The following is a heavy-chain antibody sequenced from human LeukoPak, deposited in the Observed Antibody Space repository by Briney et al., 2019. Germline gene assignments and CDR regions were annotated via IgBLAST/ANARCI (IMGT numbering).Heavy chain of an antibody. CDR2: ISGSGGST. J-gene: IGHJ6*03. CDR1: GFTFGSYE. V-gene: IGHV3-23*01. CDR3: AKDGYGDYSGYYYYMDV. D-gene: IGHD4-17*01. Sequence: GGSLRLSCEASGFTFGSYEMTWVRQAPGKGLEWVSAISGSGGSTYYADSVKGRFTISRDNSKNTLYLQMNSLRAEDTAVYYCAKDGYGDYSGYYYYMDVWGKGTTVTISS.